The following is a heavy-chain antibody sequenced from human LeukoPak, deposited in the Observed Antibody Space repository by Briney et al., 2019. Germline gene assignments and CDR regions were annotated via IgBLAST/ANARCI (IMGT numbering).Heavy chain of an antibody. CDR3: ARENARDGFKF. Sequence: GGSLRLSCAASGFTFSSYTIIWIRQAPVRGLEYVSAISNNGDSTYYANSVKGRFTISRDNSKNTVFLQMGSLKVEDMAVYYCARENARDGFKFWGQGALVTVSS. CDR1: GFTFSSYT. V-gene: IGHV3-64*01. D-gene: IGHD1-1*01. CDR2: ISNNGDST. J-gene: IGHJ4*02.